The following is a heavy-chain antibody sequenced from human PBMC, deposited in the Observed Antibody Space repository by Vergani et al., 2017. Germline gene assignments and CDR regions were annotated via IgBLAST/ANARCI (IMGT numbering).Heavy chain of an antibody. CDR3: ARVSRGDSYGSLFDY. CDR2: IYYSGST. J-gene: IGHJ4*02. D-gene: IGHD5-18*01. Sequence: QVQLQESGPGLVKPSETLSLTCTVSGGSISSYYWSWIRQPPGKGLEWIGYIYYSGSTNYNPSLKSRVTIAVDTSKNQFSLKLSSVTAADTAVYYWARVSRGDSYGSLFDYWGQGTLVTVSS. CDR1: GGSISSYY. V-gene: IGHV4-59*01.